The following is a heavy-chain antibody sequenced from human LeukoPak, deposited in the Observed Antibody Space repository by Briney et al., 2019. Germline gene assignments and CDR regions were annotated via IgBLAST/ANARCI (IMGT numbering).Heavy chain of an antibody. CDR2: ISAYNGNT. Sequence: GASVKVSCKASGYTFTSYGISWVRQAPGQGLEWMGWISAYNGNTNYAQKLQGGVTMTTDTSTSTAYMELRSLRSDDTAVYYCARVGTYYYDSSGYHEDYYGMDVWGQGTTVTVSS. J-gene: IGHJ6*02. D-gene: IGHD3-22*01. V-gene: IGHV1-18*01. CDR3: ARVGTYYYDSSGYHEDYYGMDV. CDR1: GYTFTSYG.